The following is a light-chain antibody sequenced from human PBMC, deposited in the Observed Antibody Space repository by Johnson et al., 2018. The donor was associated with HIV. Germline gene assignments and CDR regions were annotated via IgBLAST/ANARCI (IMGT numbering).Light chain of an antibody. CDR1: SFNIGINF. Sequence: QSVLTQPPSVSAAPGQRVTISCSGSSFNIGINFVSWYQQVPGTAPKLLICESNKRPSGIPNRFSGSKSGTSATLGITGLQTGDEADYYCGTWDSRLSVEVFGTWTKVTVL. CDR2: ESN. CDR3: GTWDSRLSVEV. V-gene: IGLV1-51*02. J-gene: IGLJ1*01.